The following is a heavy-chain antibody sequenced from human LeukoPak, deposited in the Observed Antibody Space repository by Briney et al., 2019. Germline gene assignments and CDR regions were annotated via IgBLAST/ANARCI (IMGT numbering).Heavy chain of an antibody. Sequence: ASVKASCKASGRTFSSYDISWVRQAPGQGLEWMGRINPKLGIANYAQKFQGRVTITADKSTSTAYMELSSLRSKDTAVYDCAREGGTTVTPFDYWGQGTLVTVSS. V-gene: IGHV1-69*04. D-gene: IGHD4-17*01. J-gene: IGHJ4*02. CDR1: GRTFSSYD. CDR2: INPKLGIA. CDR3: AREGGTTVTPFDY.